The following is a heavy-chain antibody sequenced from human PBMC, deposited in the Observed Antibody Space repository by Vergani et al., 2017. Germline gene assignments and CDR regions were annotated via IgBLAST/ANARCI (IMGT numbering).Heavy chain of an antibody. Sequence: QVQLVQSGAEVKKPGASVKVSCKASGYTFTGYYMHWVRQAPGQGLEWMRWINPNLYSGGTKYAQKFQSRVTMTRDTSISTAYMELTRLRSDDTAVYYCSRTRSSSCWYWFDPWGQGTLVSVSS. D-gene: IGHD6-19*01. CDR2: INPNLYSGGT. CDR1: GYTFTGYY. V-gene: IGHV1-2*02. J-gene: IGHJ5*02. CDR3: SRTRSSSCWYWFDP.